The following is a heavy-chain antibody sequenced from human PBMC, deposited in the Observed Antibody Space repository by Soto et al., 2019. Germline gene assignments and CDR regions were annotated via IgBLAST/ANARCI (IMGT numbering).Heavy chain of an antibody. V-gene: IGHV4-30-2*01. CDR2: IYHSGST. J-gene: IGHJ2*01. Sequence: QLQLQESGSGLVKPSQTLSLTCAVSGGSISSGGYSWSWIRQPPGQGLEGIGYIYHSGSTYYNPSLKSRVTISVDRSKNQFSLKLSSVTAADTAVYYCARGAVSGDSRGWWYFDHWGRGTLVTVSS. D-gene: IGHD4-17*01. CDR1: GGSISSGGYS. CDR3: ARGAVSGDSRGWWYFDH.